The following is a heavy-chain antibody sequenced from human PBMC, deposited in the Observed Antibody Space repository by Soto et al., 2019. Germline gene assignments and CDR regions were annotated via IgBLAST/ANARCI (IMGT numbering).Heavy chain of an antibody. CDR3: ATDDFGAVAVDFDY. D-gene: IGHD6-19*01. V-gene: IGHV1-24*01. J-gene: IGHJ4*02. CDR1: GKTLSELS. CDR2: FDPEDGET. Sequence: VKVSCKVAGKTLSELSMHWVRQAPGKGLEWIGGFDPEDGETFYAQNFQGRVTMTEDTSTDVAYMELSSLRSEDTAVYYCATDDFGAVAVDFDYWGQGTLVTVSS.